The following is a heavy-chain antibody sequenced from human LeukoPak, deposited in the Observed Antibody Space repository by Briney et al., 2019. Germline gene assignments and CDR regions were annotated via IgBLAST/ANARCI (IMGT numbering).Heavy chain of an antibody. V-gene: IGHV4-59*01. J-gene: IGHJ6*02. CDR1: GGSISSYY. CDR3: ARVRGSGYDPYYYYYGMDV. CDR2: IYYSGST. D-gene: IGHD5-12*01. Sequence: PSETLSLTCTVSGGSISSYYWSWIRQPPGKGLEWIGYIYYSGSTNYNPSLKSRVTISVDTSKNQFSLKLSSVTAADTAMYYCARVRGSGYDPYYYYYGMDVWGQGTTVTVSS.